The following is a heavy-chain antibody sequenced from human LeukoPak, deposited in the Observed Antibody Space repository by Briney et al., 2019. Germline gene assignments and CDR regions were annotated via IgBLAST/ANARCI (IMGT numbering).Heavy chain of an antibody. D-gene: IGHD3-3*01. CDR2: IKQDGSEK. CDR1: GFTFSSYW. V-gene: IGHV3-7*01. J-gene: IGHJ3*02. CDR3: ARDLLRFLEWLPDDAFDI. Sequence: GGSLRLSCAASGFTFSSYWMSWVRQAPGKRLEWVANIKQDGSEKYYVDSVKGRFTISRDNAKNSLYLQMNSLRAEDTAVYYCARDLLRFLEWLPDDAFDIWGQGTMVTVSS.